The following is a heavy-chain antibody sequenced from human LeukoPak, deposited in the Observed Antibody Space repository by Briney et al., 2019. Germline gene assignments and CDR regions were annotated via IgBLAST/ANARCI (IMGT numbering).Heavy chain of an antibody. CDR3: ARASIYGFGY. Sequence: ASVKVSCKASGYTFTSYYMHWVRQAPGQGLEWMGIINPSGGSTNYAQKFQGRVTLTRDTSTSTVYMELSSLKSEDTAVYYCARASIYGFGYWGQGTLVTVSS. V-gene: IGHV1-46*01. CDR1: GYTFTSYY. D-gene: IGHD3-10*01. CDR2: INPSGGST. J-gene: IGHJ4*02.